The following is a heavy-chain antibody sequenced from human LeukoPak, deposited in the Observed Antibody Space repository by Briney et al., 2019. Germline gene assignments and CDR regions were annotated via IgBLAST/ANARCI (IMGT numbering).Heavy chain of an antibody. V-gene: IGHV3-11*01. Sequence: GGSLRLSCAASGFTFSDYYMSWIRQAPGKGLEWVSYISSSGSTIYYADSVKGRFTISRDNAKNSLYLQMNSLRAEDTAVYYCAKDDILTLFIPNGMDVWGQGTTVTVSS. CDR1: GFTFSDYY. CDR3: AKDDILTLFIPNGMDV. J-gene: IGHJ6*02. CDR2: ISSSGSTI. D-gene: IGHD3-9*01.